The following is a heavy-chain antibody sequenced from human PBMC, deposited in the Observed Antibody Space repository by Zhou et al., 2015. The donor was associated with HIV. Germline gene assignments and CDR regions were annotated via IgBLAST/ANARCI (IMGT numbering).Heavy chain of an antibody. J-gene: IGHJ6*02. CDR2: IIPIFGTA. CDR1: GGTFSSYA. V-gene: IGHV1-69*12. CDR3: ARGRPGIAVAGTHYYGMDV. Sequence: QVQLVQSGAEVKKPGSSVKVSCKASGGTFSSYAISWVRQAPGQGLEWMGGIIPIFGTANYAQKFQGRVTITADESTSTAYMELSSLRSEDTAVYYCARGRPGIAVAGTHYYGMDVWGQGTTVTVSS. D-gene: IGHD6-19*01.